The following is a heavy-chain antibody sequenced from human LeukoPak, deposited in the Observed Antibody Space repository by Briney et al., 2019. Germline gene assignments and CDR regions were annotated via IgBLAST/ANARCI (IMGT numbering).Heavy chain of an antibody. CDR1: GFTFSSYS. V-gene: IGHV3-21*01. CDR2: ISSSSSYI. D-gene: IGHD5-18*01. CDR3: ARVKKAMDYYYYYYYMDV. J-gene: IGHJ6*03. Sequence: PGGSLRLSCAASGFTFSSYSMNWVRQAPGKGLEWVSSISSSSSYIHYADSVKGRFTISRDNAKNSLYLQMNSLRAEDTAVYYCARVKKAMDYYYYYYYMDVWGKGTTVTVSS.